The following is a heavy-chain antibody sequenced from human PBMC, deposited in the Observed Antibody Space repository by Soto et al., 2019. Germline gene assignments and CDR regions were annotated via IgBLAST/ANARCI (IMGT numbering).Heavy chain of an antibody. Sequence: QVQLVQSGAEVKKPESSVKVSCTAPGGTFSTYAISWVRQAPGQGLEWMGGIIPMFGTANYAQRFQDRVTITADESTNTVYMELSSLRSEDTAVYFCASGIQLWLRRINTGYSGWGQGTLVTVSS. J-gene: IGHJ4*02. V-gene: IGHV1-69*12. CDR3: ASGIQLWLRRINTGYSG. D-gene: IGHD5-18*01. CDR1: GGTFSTYA. CDR2: IIPMFGTA.